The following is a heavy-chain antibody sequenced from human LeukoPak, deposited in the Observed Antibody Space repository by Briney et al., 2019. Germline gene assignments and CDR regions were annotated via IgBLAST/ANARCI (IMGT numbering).Heavy chain of an antibody. CDR3: ARAPNPYSGSYEGMSFN. CDR2: ISYDGSNK. CDR1: GFTFSSYA. D-gene: IGHD1-26*01. V-gene: IGHV3-30*04. Sequence: GGSLRLSCAASGFTFSSYAMHWVRQAPGKGLEWVAVISYDGSNKYYADSVKGRFTISRDNAKNSLYLQMNSLRAEDTAVYYCARAPNPYSGSYEGMSFNWGQGTLVTVS. J-gene: IGHJ4*02.